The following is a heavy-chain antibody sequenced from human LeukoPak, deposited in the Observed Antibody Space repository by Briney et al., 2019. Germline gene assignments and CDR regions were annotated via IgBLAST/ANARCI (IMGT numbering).Heavy chain of an antibody. Sequence: GGSLRLSCAASGFTFSSYEMNWVRQAPGKGLEWVSYISSSGSTIYYADSVKGRFTISRDNSKNTLYLQMNSLRGEDTAVYDCAKGSGSSGWYPPLDYWGQGTLVTVSS. J-gene: IGHJ4*02. V-gene: IGHV3-48*03. CDR2: ISSSGSTI. CDR1: GFTFSSYE. D-gene: IGHD6-19*01. CDR3: AKGSGSSGWYPPLDY.